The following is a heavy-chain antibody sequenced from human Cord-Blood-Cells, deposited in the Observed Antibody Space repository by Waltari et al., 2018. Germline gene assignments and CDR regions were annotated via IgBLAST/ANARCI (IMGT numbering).Heavy chain of an antibody. V-gene: IGHV4-59*01. CDR2: IYYSEST. CDR1: GGSISSYY. D-gene: IGHD1-20*01. J-gene: IGHJ3*02. Sequence: QVQLQESGPGLVKPSETLSLTCTVSGGSISSYYWSWIRQPPGKGLEWIGYIYYSESTNYNPSLKSRVTISVDTSKNQFSLKLSSVTAADTAVYYCARVITGNDAFDIWGQGTMVTVSS. CDR3: ARVITGNDAFDI.